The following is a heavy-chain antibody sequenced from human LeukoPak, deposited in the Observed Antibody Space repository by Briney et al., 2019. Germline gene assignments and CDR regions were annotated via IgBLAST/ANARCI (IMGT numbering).Heavy chain of an antibody. CDR3: AKVGSVVIPATAGGHY. D-gene: IGHD2-2*01. CDR2: VSSNGGST. J-gene: IGHJ4*02. V-gene: IGHV3-23*01. CDR1: GFTFDNYA. Sequence: GGSLRLSCAASGFTFDNYAMSWVRQASGKGLEWLSTVSSNGGSTYYADSVKGRFTISRDNSKNTLSLQMNSLRAEDTAVYYCAKVGSVVIPATAGGHYWGQGTLVTVSS.